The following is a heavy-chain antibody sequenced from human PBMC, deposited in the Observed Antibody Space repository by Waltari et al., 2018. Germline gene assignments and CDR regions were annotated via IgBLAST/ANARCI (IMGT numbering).Heavy chain of an antibody. D-gene: IGHD2-15*01. CDR2: IHRSGRT. CDR3: ARDRGRGLYLDS. V-gene: IGHV4-4*02. CDR1: GASSGRKDF. J-gene: IGHJ4*02. Sequence: QLPLQESGPGMVKPSGTMSLPCTASGASSGRKDFWCWVRQPPEKGLEWIGQIHRSGRTNYNPSLESRVTISVDTSNNQFSLKVTSTTAADTAVYYCARDRGRGLYLDSWGQGTLVTVSP.